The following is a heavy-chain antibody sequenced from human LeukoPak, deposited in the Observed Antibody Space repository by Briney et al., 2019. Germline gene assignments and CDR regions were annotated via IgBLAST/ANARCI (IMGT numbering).Heavy chain of an antibody. CDR2: ISSSGSTI. D-gene: IGHD6-19*01. J-gene: IGHJ3*02. CDR3: ARDVGYSSGWYYDAFDI. CDR1: GFTFSDYY. Sequence: GGSLRLSCAASGFTFSDYYMSWIRQAPGKGLEWVSYISSSGSTIYYADSVKGRFTISRDNAKDSLYLQMNSLRAEDTAVYYCARDVGYSSGWYYDAFDIWGQGTMVTVSS. V-gene: IGHV3-11*01.